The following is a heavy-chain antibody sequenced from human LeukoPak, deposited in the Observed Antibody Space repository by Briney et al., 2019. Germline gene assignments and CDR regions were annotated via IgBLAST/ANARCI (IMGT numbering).Heavy chain of an antibody. CDR1: GYSFTSYW. CDR3: ATKYSRSWYDAFDI. Sequence: GESLKISCKGSGYSFTSYWIGWVRQMPGKGLEWMGIIYPGDSDTGYSPSFQGQVTISADKSISTAYLQWSNLKASDTAMYYCATKYSRSWYDAFDIWGQGTMVTVSS. V-gene: IGHV5-51*01. J-gene: IGHJ3*02. D-gene: IGHD6-13*01. CDR2: IYPGDSDT.